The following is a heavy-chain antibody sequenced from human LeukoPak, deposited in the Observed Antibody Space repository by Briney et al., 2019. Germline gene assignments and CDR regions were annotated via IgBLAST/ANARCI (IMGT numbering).Heavy chain of an antibody. Sequence: GGSLRLSCAASGFTFSSYEMNWVRQAPGKGLEYVSAISANGDSTYYANSVEGRFIISRDNSKNTLYLQMGSLRAEDMAVYYCARVVDTGYFDFWGQGTLVTVSS. J-gene: IGHJ4*02. D-gene: IGHD1-26*01. CDR3: ARVVDTGYFDF. V-gene: IGHV3-64*01. CDR2: ISANGDST. CDR1: GFTFSSYE.